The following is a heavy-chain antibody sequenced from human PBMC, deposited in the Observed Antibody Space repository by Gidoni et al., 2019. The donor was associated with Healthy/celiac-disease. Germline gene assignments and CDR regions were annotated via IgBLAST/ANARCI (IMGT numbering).Heavy chain of an antibody. V-gene: IGHV3-30*04. CDR1: GFIFSDHA. Sequence: QVHLVESGGGVVQPGRSLRLSCAASGFIFSDHAMHWVRPTPGKGLEWVAVVSDDGRTKYHADSVKGRFTISRDNSKNTLSLQMNSLRGEDTAVYYCARDPWRGAAAPWERFDPWGQGTLVTVSS. CDR2: VSDDGRTK. J-gene: IGHJ5*02. D-gene: IGHD2-2*01. CDR3: ARDPWRGAAAPWERFDP.